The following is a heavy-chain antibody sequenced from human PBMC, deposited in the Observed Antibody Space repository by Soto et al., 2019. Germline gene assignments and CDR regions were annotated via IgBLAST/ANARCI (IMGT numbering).Heavy chain of an antibody. Sequence: QVQLVQSGAEVKKPGSSVKVSCKASGGSFGKSAINWVRQTPGQGLEWLGGFIPVYRTLNYAQTFQGRVTITADESTGTAYMTLSSLASDDTAVYYCATGVIWIGYFTVDSWGQGTRVTVSS. CDR3: ATGVIWIGYFTVDS. J-gene: IGHJ4*02. D-gene: IGHD3-3*01. CDR2: FIPVYRTL. V-gene: IGHV1-69*01. CDR1: GGSFGKSA.